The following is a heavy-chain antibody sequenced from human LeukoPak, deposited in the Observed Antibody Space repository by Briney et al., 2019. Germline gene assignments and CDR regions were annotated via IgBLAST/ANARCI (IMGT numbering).Heavy chain of an antibody. Sequence: PGGSLRLSCAASGFTFSSYAMSWVRQPPGKGLEWIGEINHSGSTNYNPSLKSRVTISVDTSKNQLSLKLSSVTAADTAVYYCAXXXXYCSGGSCYFYDYWGQGTLVTVTS. D-gene: IGHD2-15*01. CDR3: AXXXXYCSGGSCYFYDY. CDR2: INHSGST. V-gene: IGHV4-34*08. CDR1: GFTFSSYA. J-gene: IGHJ4*02.